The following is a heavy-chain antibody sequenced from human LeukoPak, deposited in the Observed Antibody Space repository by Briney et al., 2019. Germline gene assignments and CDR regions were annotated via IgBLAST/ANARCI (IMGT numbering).Heavy chain of an antibody. CDR1: GGSISSGSYY. D-gene: IGHD4-11*01. Sequence: TSETLSLTCTVSGGSISSGSYYWSWIRQPAGKGLEWIGRIYTSGSTNYNPSLKSRVTISVDTSKNQFSLKLSSVTAADTAAYYCARVGRLHRYNYYYYMDVWGKGTTVTVSS. J-gene: IGHJ6*03. CDR2: IYTSGST. CDR3: ARVGRLHRYNYYYYMDV. V-gene: IGHV4-61*02.